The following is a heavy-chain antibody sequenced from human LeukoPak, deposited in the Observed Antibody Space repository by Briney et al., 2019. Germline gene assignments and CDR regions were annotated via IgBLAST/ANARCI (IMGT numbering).Heavy chain of an antibody. Sequence: GGSLRLSCAASGFTFSSYWMHWVRQAPGKGLVWVSRINSVRSSTSYADSVKGRFTISRDNAKNTVYLQMNSLRAEDTAVYYCARDNVEMATIGDDWGQGTLVTVSS. CDR1: GFTFSSYW. D-gene: IGHD5-24*01. V-gene: IGHV3-74*01. CDR3: ARDNVEMATIGDD. J-gene: IGHJ4*01. CDR2: INSVRSST.